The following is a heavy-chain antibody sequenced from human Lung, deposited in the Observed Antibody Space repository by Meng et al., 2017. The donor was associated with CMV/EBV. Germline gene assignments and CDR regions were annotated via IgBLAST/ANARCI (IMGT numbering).Heavy chain of an antibody. V-gene: IGHV3-33*06. CDR3: AKDGALSTGTTPTFDT. D-gene: IGHD1-1*01. CDR1: EFTSGSYG. Sequence: XXTSSEFTSGSYGMHWVRQPPGKGLEWVAFLWYDGSHEYLADSVRGRFSISRDNYKSTLYLQMNSLRAEDTAFYYCAKDGALSTGTTPTFDTWGQGTLVTVSS. CDR2: LWYDGSHE. J-gene: IGHJ4*02.